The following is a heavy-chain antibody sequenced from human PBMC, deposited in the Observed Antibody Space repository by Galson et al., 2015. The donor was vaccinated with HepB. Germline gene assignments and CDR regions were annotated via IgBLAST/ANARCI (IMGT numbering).Heavy chain of an antibody. CDR3: ATLPTVTTIIWDY. CDR1: GYTFTDYY. D-gene: IGHD4-17*01. Sequence: VKVSCKVSGYTFTDYYMHWVQQAPGKGLEWMGLVDPEDGETIYAEKFQGRVTITADTSTDTAYMELSGLRSEDTAVYYCATLPTVTTIIWDYWGQGTLVTVSS. CDR2: VDPEDGET. V-gene: IGHV1-69-2*01. J-gene: IGHJ4*02.